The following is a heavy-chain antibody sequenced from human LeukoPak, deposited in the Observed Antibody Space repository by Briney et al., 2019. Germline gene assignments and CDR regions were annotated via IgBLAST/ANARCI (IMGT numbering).Heavy chain of an antibody. J-gene: IGHJ5*02. V-gene: IGHV4-59*01. Sequence: SGTVSLTCTVSGGSISRYYWSWIRQPPGKGLEWIGYVYYKRNTNYNPSLKSRVTISVATSKSQFSLKLNSVTAADTAVYYCATTGGSWAGSWGQGTVVTVSS. CDR1: GGSISRYY. D-gene: IGHD5-12*01. CDR2: VYYKRNT. CDR3: ATTGGSWAGS.